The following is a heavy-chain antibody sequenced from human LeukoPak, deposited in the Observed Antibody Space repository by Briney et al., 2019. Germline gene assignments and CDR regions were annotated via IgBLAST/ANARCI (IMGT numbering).Heavy chain of an antibody. CDR2: INPSGGST. CDR1: GYTFTSYY. Sequence: ASVKVSCKASGYTFTSYYMHWVRQAPGQGLEWMGIINPSGGSTSYAQKFQGRVTITADESTSTAYMELSSLRSEDTAVYYCAREGSEGDYVWGSYPNDAFDIWGQGTMVTVSS. D-gene: IGHD3-16*02. J-gene: IGHJ3*02. V-gene: IGHV1-46*01. CDR3: AREGSEGDYVWGSYPNDAFDI.